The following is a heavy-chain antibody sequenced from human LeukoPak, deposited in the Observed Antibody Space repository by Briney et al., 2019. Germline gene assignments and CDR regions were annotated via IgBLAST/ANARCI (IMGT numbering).Heavy chain of an antibody. J-gene: IGHJ3*02. CDR3: ARWIGLDDAFDI. Sequence: SQTLSLTCTVSGGSITNSGHFWTWFRQPAGKSLEWIGRIHAIEGTRYNPSLKSRVTISVDTSKNQFSLKLSSVTAADTAVYYCARWIGLDDAFDIWGQGTLVTVSS. CDR2: IHAIEGT. V-gene: IGHV4-61*02. CDR1: GGSITNSGHF. D-gene: IGHD2-2*03.